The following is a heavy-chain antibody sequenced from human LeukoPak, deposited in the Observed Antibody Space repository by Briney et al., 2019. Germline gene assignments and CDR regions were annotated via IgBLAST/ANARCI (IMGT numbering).Heavy chain of an antibody. CDR1: GYSISSGYY. D-gene: IGHD6-13*01. CDR2: IYYSGST. V-gene: IGHV4-38-2*01. Sequence: SETLSLTCAVSGYSISSGYYWGWIRQPPGKGLEWIGSIYYSGSTYYNPSLKSRVTISVDTSKNQFSLKLSSVTAADTAVYYCARHLAAAGFYYFDYWGQGTLVTVSS. J-gene: IGHJ4*02. CDR3: ARHLAAAGFYYFDY.